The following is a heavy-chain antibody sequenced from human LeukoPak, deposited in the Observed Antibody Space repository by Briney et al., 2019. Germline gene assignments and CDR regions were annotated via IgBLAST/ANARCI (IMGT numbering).Heavy chain of an antibody. Sequence: GGSLRLSCAASGFTFSSYSMNWVRQAPGKGLECVSSISSGSSYIYYADSVKGRFTISRDNAKNSLYLQMNSLRAEDTAVYYCAARITIFGVVMEYWGQGTLVTVSS. CDR2: ISSGSSYI. CDR3: AARITIFGVVMEY. CDR1: GFTFSSYS. J-gene: IGHJ4*02. D-gene: IGHD3-3*01. V-gene: IGHV3-21*01.